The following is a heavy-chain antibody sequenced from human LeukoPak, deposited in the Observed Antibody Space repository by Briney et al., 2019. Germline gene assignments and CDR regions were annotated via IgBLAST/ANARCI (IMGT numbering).Heavy chain of an antibody. CDR2: IYHSGST. V-gene: IGHV4-59*08. CDR1: GGSVSPYY. Sequence: SETLSLTCTVSGGSVSPYYWSWIRQPPGKGPEWIGYIYHSGSTNYNPSITSRVTISVDTSKNQFSLKLSSVTAADTAVYYCARNPTYYDFWSGPPDYYMDVWGKGTTVTVSS. D-gene: IGHD3-3*01. CDR3: ARNPTYYDFWSGPPDYYMDV. J-gene: IGHJ6*03.